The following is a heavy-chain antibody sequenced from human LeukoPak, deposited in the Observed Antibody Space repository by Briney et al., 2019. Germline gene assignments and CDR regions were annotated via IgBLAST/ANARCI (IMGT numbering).Heavy chain of an antibody. CDR3: ARATYVSPSQSLGY. Sequence: GGSLRLSCAASGFTFSNYAMSWVRQTPGKGLEWVANIRQDGSEKRYVDSVKGRFSISRDNAKNSLYLQMSSLRAEDTAVYYCARATYVSPSQSLGYWGQGTLVTVSS. CDR1: GFTFSNYA. V-gene: IGHV3-7*03. D-gene: IGHD6-6*01. J-gene: IGHJ4*02. CDR2: IRQDGSEK.